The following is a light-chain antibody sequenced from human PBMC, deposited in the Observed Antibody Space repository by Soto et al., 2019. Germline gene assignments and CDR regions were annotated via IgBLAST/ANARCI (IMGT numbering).Light chain of an antibody. CDR1: QSVSSCY. CDR2: GAS. J-gene: IGKJ2*01. V-gene: IGKV3-20*01. Sequence: EIVLTQSPGTLSLSPGERATLSCRASQSVSSCYLSWYQQTPGQAPRLLIYGASSRATGIPDRFSGSGSGTAFTLTISRLEPEDLAVYYCQQYGSSFLFGQGTKLEIK. CDR3: QQYGSSFL.